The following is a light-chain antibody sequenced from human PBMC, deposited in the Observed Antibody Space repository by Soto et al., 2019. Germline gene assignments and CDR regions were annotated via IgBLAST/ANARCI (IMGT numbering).Light chain of an antibody. CDR2: GAS. Sequence: EIVLTQSPVTLSLSPGERATLSCRASQSVSSSYLAWYQQKRGQAPSLLIHGASSRATGIPDRFSGSGSGTDFTLTISRLEPEDFAVYYCQQYDSSPRTFGQGTKVEVK. V-gene: IGKV3-20*01. J-gene: IGKJ1*01. CDR3: QQYDSSPRT. CDR1: QSVSSSY.